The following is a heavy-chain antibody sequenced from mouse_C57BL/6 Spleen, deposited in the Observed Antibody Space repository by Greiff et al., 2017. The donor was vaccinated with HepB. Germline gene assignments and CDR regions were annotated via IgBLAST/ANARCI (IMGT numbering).Heavy chain of an antibody. Sequence: VKLQQSGAELARPGASVKMSCKASGYTFTSYTMHWVKQRPGQGLEWIGYINPSSGYTKYNQKFKDKATLTADKSSSTAYMQLSSLTSEDSAVYYCARERGYDGYLLDYWGQGPTHTVSS. V-gene: IGHV1-4*01. J-gene: IGHJ2*01. CDR2: INPSSGYT. D-gene: IGHD2-3*01. CDR3: ARERGYDGYLLDY. CDR1: GYTFTSYT.